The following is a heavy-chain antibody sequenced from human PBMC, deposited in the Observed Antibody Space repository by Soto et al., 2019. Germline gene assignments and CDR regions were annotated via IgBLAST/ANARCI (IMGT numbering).Heavy chain of an antibody. CDR1: GFTFSSFA. Sequence: PGRSLSLSCAPSGFTFSSFAMIGFRQAPGKGLEWVSSICSSGGTISYADSVKGLFTISRDNAKNSLYLQMNRLRDEDTAVYYCARGNYWGQETLVTVSS. CDR3: ARGNY. V-gene: IGHV3-48*02. CDR2: ICSSGGTI. J-gene: IGHJ4*02.